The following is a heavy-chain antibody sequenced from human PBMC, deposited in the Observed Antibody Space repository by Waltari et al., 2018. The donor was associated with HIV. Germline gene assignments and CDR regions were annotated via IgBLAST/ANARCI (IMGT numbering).Heavy chain of an antibody. D-gene: IGHD3-16*01. Sequence: EVQLVESGGGLVQPGGSLRLSCAASGFAFSDHHMDWVRQAPGKGLEWVGRARDTADSYFTQYAASVKGRFTISRDDSKNSLFLEMSNMRSEDTAVYYCYRFGGDLRGQGTLVTVSS. J-gene: IGHJ5*02. V-gene: IGHV3-72*01. CDR2: ARDTADSYFT. CDR1: GFAFSDHH. CDR3: YRFGGDL.